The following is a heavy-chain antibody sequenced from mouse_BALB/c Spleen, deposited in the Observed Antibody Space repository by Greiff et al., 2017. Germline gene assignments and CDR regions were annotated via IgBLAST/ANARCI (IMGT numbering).Heavy chain of an antibody. J-gene: IGHJ3*01. CDR1: GFNIKDTY. Sequence: EVQLQESGAELVKPGASVKLSCTASGFNIKDTYMHWVKQRPEQGLEWIGRIDPANGNTKYDPKFQGKATITADTSSNTAYLQLSSLTSEDTAVYYCARRGSYDGYSEGFAYWGQGTLVTVAA. CDR3: ARRGSYDGYSEGFAY. D-gene: IGHD2-3*01. V-gene: IGHV14-3*02. CDR2: IDPANGNT.